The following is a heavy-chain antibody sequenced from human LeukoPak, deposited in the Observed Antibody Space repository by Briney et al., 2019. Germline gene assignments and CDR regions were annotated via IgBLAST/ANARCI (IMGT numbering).Heavy chain of an antibody. D-gene: IGHD4-17*01. CDR1: GGSISSYY. CDR3: ARGIYYGDYEYYYYMDV. Sequence: SETLSLTCTVSGGSISSYYWSWIRQPPGKGLEWIGYIYYSGSTNYNPSLKSRVTISVDTSKNQFSLKLSSVTAADTAVYYCARGIYYGDYEYYYYMDVWGKGTTVTASS. CDR2: IYYSGST. J-gene: IGHJ6*03. V-gene: IGHV4-59*01.